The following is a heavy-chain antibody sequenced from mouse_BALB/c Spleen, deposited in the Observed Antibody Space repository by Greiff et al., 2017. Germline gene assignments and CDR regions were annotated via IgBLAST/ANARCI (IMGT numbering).Heavy chain of an antibody. CDR3: ATVTTGYAMDY. CDR2: IWGDGST. D-gene: IGHD2-12*01. CDR1: GFSLTGYG. Sequence: VKLVESGPGLVAPSQSLSITCTVSGFSLTGYGVNWVRQPPGKGLEWLGMIWGDGSTDYNSAIITRLSISKDNTTNKDFLKMNSLQTDDSAMYYCATVTTGYAMDYWGQGTSVTVSS. J-gene: IGHJ4*01. V-gene: IGHV2-6-7*01.